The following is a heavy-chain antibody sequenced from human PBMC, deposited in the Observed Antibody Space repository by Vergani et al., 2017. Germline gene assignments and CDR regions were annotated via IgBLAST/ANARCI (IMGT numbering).Heavy chain of an antibody. CDR2: IYYSGST. CDR1: GGSISSSSYY. V-gene: IGHV4-39*01. Sequence: QLQLQESGPGLVKPSETLSLTCTVSGGSISSSSYYWGWIRQPPGKGLEWIGSIYYSGSTYYNPSLKSRVTISVDTSKNQFSLKLSSVTAADTAVYYCVRRTTMVRGVREIGRYYFDYWGQGTLVTVSS. J-gene: IGHJ4*02. CDR3: VRRTTMVRGVREIGRYYFDY. D-gene: IGHD3-10*01.